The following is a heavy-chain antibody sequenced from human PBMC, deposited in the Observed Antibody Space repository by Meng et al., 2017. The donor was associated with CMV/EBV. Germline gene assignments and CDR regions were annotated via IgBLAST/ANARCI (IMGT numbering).Heavy chain of an antibody. Sequence: SETLSLTCTVSGGSVSSGSYYWSWIRQPPGKGLEWIGYIYYSGSTNYNPSLKSRVTISVDTSKNQFSLKLSSVTAADTAAYYCASGKYYYGSGSYYNPYYWGQGTLVTVSS. J-gene: IGHJ4*02. CDR1: GGSVSSGSYY. D-gene: IGHD3-10*01. V-gene: IGHV4-61*01. CDR3: ASGKYYYGSGSYYNPYY. CDR2: IYYSGST.